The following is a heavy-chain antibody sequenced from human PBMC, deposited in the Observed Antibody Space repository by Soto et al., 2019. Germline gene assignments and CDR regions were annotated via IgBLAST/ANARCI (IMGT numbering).Heavy chain of an antibody. Sequence: QVQLVQSGAEVKKPGASVTVSCKASGYSFTRYGLSWVRQAPGQGIEWMGWISAYNGNTNYAQKLQGRVTMTTDTFTSTASMELRSLRSDDTVVYYCARDKGFGESDVWGQGTTVTVSS. CDR2: ISAYNGNT. J-gene: IGHJ6*02. D-gene: IGHD3-10*01. CDR3: ARDKGFGESDV. V-gene: IGHV1-18*01. CDR1: GYSFTRYG.